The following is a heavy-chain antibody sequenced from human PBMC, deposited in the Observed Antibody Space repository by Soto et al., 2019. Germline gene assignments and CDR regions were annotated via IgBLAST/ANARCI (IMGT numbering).Heavy chain of an antibody. V-gene: IGHV4-61*01. CDR3: ARDEAAADNWFDP. D-gene: IGHD6-13*01. CDR2: IYYSGST. CDR1: GGSVSSGSYY. Sequence: EGLCGAGTVSGGSVSSGSYYWSWIRQPPGKGLEWIGYIYYSGSTNYNPSLKSRVTISVDTSKNQFSLKLSSVTAADTAVYYCARDEAAADNWFDPWGQGTLVTVYS. J-gene: IGHJ5*02.